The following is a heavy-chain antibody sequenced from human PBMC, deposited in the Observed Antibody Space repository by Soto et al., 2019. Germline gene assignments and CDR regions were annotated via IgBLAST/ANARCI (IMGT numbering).Heavy chain of an antibody. CDR3: AKDFGLWFGESSMDV. D-gene: IGHD3-10*01. CDR2: ISWNSGSI. V-gene: IGHV3-9*01. CDR1: GFTFDDYA. Sequence: GGSLRLSCAASGFTFDDYAMHWVRQAPGKGLEWVSGISWNSGSIGYADSVKGRFTISRDNAKNSLYLQMNSLRAEDTALYYCAKDFGLWFGESSMDVWGKGTTVTVSS. J-gene: IGHJ6*03.